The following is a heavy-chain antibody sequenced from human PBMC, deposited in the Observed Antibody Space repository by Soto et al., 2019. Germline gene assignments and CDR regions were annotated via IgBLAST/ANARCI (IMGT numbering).Heavy chain of an antibody. Sequence: GGSLRLSCAASGFTFSSYDMHWVRQATGKGLEWVSAIGTAGDTYYPGSVKGRFTISRENAKNSLYLQMNSLRAGDTAVYYCAGSSGWHLGSDAFDIWGQGTMVTVSS. D-gene: IGHD6-19*01. CDR2: IGTAGDT. V-gene: IGHV3-13*01. CDR1: GFTFSSYD. CDR3: AGSSGWHLGSDAFDI. J-gene: IGHJ3*02.